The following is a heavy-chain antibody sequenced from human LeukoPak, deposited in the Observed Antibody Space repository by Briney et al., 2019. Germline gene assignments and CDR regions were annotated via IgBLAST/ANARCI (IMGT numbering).Heavy chain of an antibody. D-gene: IGHD6-25*01. CDR1: GGSISSSSYY. CDR2: INHSGST. J-gene: IGHJ4*02. CDR3: ASGTAAIDY. Sequence: PSETLSLTCTVSGGSISSSSYYWGWIRQPPGKGLEWIGEINHSGSTNYNPSLKSRVTISVDTSKNQFSLKLSSVTAADTAVYYCASGTAAIDYWGQGTLVTVSS. V-gene: IGHV4-39*07.